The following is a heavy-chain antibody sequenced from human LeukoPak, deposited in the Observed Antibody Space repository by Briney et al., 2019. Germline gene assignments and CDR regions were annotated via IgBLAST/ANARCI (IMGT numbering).Heavy chain of an antibody. V-gene: IGHV1-18*01. D-gene: IGHD6-19*01. CDR2: ISAYNGNT. CDR1: GYTFTSYG. J-gene: IGHJ4*02. Sequence: ASVKVSCKASGYTFTSYGISWVRQAPGQGVEWMGWISAYNGNTNYAQKLQGRVTMTTDTSTSTAYMELRSLRSDDTAVYYCAREAAWYSSGWHIDYWGQGTLVTVSS. CDR3: AREAAWYSSGWHIDY.